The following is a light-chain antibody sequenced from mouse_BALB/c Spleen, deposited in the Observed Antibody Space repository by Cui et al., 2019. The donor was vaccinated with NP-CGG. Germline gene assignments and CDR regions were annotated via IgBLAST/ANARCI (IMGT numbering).Light chain of an antibody. V-gene: IGLV1*01. CDR1: TGAVTTSNY. CDR2: GTN. Sequence: HAVVTQASAPTTSPGETVTLTGRSSTGAVTTSNYANWVQEKPDHLFTGLIGGTNNRAPGVPARFSGSLIGDKAALTITGAQTEDEAIYFCALWYSNHWVFGGGTKLTVL. J-gene: IGLJ1*01. CDR3: ALWYSNHWV.